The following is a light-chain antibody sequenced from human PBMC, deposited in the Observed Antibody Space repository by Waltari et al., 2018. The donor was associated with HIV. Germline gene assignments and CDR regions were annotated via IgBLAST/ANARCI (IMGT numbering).Light chain of an antibody. CDR3: LQTYNAPLT. V-gene: IGKV1-39*01. CDR1: QNINTF. J-gene: IGKJ3*01. CDR2: GAY. Sequence: DIQMTQSPSSPSASVGDRVTFTCRASQNINTFLNWFQQKPGKAPKLLIYGAYTLQRGVPSRFSGRGSGTDFILTISSLQPEDFATYYCLQTYNAPLTFGPGTKVDV.